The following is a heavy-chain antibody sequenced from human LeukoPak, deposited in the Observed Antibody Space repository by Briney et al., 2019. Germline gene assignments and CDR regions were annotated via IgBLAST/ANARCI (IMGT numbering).Heavy chain of an antibody. CDR3: ARGSIVGVRGVGDY. CDR1: GFTVSTNY. D-gene: IGHD1-26*01. CDR2: VYYGGDT. Sequence: GGSLRLSCAASGFTVSTNYMNWVRQAPGKGLEWVSVVYYGGDTYYADSVKGRFTISRDSSKNTLYLQMHSLRAEDTAVYYCARGSIVGVRGVGDYWGQGTLVTVSS. V-gene: IGHV3-53*01. J-gene: IGHJ4*02.